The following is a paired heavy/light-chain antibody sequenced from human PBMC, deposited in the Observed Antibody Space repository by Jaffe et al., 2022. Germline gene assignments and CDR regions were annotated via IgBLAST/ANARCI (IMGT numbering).Heavy chain of an antibody. CDR2: IHTTGTT. CDR1: GASISSGSYY. Sequence: QVQLQESGPGLVKPSQTLSLTCTVSGASISSGSYYWTWIRQPAGKGLEWIGRIHTTGTTNYHPSLKSRVTVSFDTSKNQISLRLTSMTAADTAVYYCAREGSIGYSAGWFDPWGQGTLVTVSS. J-gene: IGHJ5*02. CDR3: AREGSIGYSAGWFDP. V-gene: IGHV4-61*02. D-gene: IGHD2-15*01.
Light chain of an antibody. J-gene: IGKJ2*01. Sequence: DIQMTQSPSILSASVGDRVTITCRASQTVGIWLAWYQQKPGKAPKVLIYKASTLESGVPSRFSGSGSGTEFTLTISSLQPEDFATYYCQQYNTYSPYTFGQGTKLEIK. CDR3: QQYNTYSPYT. V-gene: IGKV1-5*03. CDR2: KAS. CDR1: QTVGIW.